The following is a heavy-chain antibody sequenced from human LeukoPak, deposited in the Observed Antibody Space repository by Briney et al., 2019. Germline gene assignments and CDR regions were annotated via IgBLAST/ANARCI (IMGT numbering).Heavy chain of an antibody. J-gene: IGHJ4*02. CDR3: ARGEAEAGISY. Sequence: PSETLSLTCAVYGGSFSGYYWSWIRQPPGKGLEWIGEINHSGSTNYNPSLKSRVTISVDTSKNQFSLKLSSVTAADTAVYYCARGEAEAGISYWGQGTLVTVSS. CDR2: INHSGST. D-gene: IGHD6-19*01. V-gene: IGHV4-34*01. CDR1: GGSFSGYY.